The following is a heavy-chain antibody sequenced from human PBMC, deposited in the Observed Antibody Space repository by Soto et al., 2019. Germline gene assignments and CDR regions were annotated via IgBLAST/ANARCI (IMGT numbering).Heavy chain of an antibody. CDR2: IYHSGST. D-gene: IGHD1-20*01. Sequence: TLSLTCTVSGGSISSGGYSWSWIRQPPGKGLEWIGYIYHSGSTYYNPSLKSRVTISVDRSKNQFSLKLSSVTAADTAVYYCASHYNWNYLEYWGQGTLVTVSS. CDR1: GGSISSGGYS. CDR3: ASHYNWNYLEY. V-gene: IGHV4-30-2*01. J-gene: IGHJ4*02.